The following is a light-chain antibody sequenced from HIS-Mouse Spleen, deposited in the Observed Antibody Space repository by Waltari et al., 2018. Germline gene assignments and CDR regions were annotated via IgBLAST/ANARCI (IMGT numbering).Light chain of an antibody. V-gene: IGLV3-25*03. J-gene: IGLJ3*02. CDR3: QSADSSGTYWV. CDR2: KDS. CDR1: ALPKQY. Sequence: SYELTQPPSVSVSPGQTARITCSGHALPKQYAYWYQQKPGQAPVLVIYKDSERPPGIPERFSGSSSGTTVTLTISGVQAEDEADYYCQSADSSGTYWVFGGGTKLTVL.